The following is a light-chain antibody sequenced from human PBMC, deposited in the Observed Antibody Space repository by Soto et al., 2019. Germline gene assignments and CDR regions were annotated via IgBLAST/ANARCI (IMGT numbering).Light chain of an antibody. CDR1: QSVSSN. Sequence: EIVMTQSPATLSVSPGERATLSCRASQSVSSNLAWYQPKPGQAPRLLIYGASTRATGIPARFSGSGSGTEFTLTISSLQSEDFAVYYCQQDNNWPPSRTFGQGTKGEIK. V-gene: IGKV3-15*01. J-gene: IGKJ1*01. CDR2: GAS. CDR3: QQDNNWPPSRT.